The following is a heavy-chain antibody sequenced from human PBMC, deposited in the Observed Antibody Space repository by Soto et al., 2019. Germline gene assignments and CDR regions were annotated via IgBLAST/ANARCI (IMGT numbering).Heavy chain of an antibody. J-gene: IGHJ6*02. CDR1: GYSFTSYW. CDR3: ASDSGSYYDGYYYYYGMDV. D-gene: IGHD1-26*01. Sequence: GESLKISCNGSGYSFTSYWIGRVRQMPGKGLEWMGIIYPGDSDTRYSPSFQGQVTISADKSISTAYLQWSSLKASDTAMYYCASDSGSYYDGYYYYYGMDVWGQGTTVTVSS. CDR2: IYPGDSDT. V-gene: IGHV5-51*01.